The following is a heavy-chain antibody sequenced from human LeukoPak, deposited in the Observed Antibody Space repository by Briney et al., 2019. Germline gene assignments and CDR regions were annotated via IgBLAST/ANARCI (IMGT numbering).Heavy chain of an antibody. Sequence: SETLSLTCAVYGGSFSGYYWSWIRQPPGKGLEWIGEINHSGSTNYNPYLKSRVTISVDTSKNQFSLKLSSVTAADTAVYYCARGDYGEDYWGQGTLVTVSS. J-gene: IGHJ4*02. CDR3: ARGDYGEDY. CDR2: INHSGST. V-gene: IGHV4-34*01. D-gene: IGHD4-17*01. CDR1: GGSFSGYY.